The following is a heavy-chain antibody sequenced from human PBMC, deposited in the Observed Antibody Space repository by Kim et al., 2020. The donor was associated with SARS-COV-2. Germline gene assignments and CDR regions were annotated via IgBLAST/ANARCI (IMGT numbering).Heavy chain of an antibody. D-gene: IGHD3-3*01. CDR1: GGSFSGYY. J-gene: IGHJ4*02. CDR2: INHSGST. V-gene: IGHV4-34*01. CDR3: ARGRSPIRITIFGVAATNFDY. Sequence: SETLSLTCAVYGGSFSGYYWSWIRQPPGKGLEWIGEINHSGSTNYNPSLKSRVTISVDTSKNQFSLKLSSVTAADTAVYYCARGRSPIRITIFGVAATNFDYWGQGTLVTVSS.